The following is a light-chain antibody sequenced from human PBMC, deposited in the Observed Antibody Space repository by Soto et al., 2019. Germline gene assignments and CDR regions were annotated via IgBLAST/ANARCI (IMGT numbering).Light chain of an antibody. CDR3: AAWDDGLSGLV. CDR2: RNN. Sequence: QSVLTQPPSASGTPGQRVTISCSGSSSNIGSNYVYWYHQLPGTAPKLVIYRNNQRPSGVPDRISGSKSGTSASLAISGPLSDDEAEYYCAAWDDGLSGLVFGRGSKLIVL. V-gene: IGLV1-47*01. CDR1: SSNIGSNY. J-gene: IGLJ2*01.